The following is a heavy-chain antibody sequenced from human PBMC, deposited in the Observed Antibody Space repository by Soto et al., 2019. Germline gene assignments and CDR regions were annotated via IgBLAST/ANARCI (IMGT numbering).Heavy chain of an antibody. D-gene: IGHD1-1*01. CDR1: GFSLNIYW. V-gene: IGHV5-51*01. Sequence: PGESLKISCKASGFSLNIYWIAWVRQMPGKGLEWMGAIFPGDSYTKYSPSFEGQVTISADRSTSTAYVQWDSLRASDRARYYCARQVPPYNGYGYYYEMDVWGPGTTVTVSS. J-gene: IGHJ6*02. CDR3: ARQVPPYNGYGYYYEMDV. CDR2: IFPGDSYT.